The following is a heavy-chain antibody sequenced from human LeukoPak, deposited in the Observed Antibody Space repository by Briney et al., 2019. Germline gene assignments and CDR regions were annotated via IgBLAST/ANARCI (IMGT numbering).Heavy chain of an antibody. Sequence: PGGSLRLSCAASGFTLSSYAMSWVRQAPGKGLEWVSTINDSGGATYYADSVKGRFTISRDNSKNTLYLQMNRLRVEDTAVYYCARCLMVRNPNWFDPWGQGTLVTVSS. CDR3: ARCLMVRNPNWFDP. D-gene: IGHD3-10*01. CDR1: GFTLSSYA. CDR2: INDSGGAT. V-gene: IGHV3-23*01. J-gene: IGHJ5*02.